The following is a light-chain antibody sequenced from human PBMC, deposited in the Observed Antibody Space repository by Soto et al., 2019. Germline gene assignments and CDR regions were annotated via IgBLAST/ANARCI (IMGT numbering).Light chain of an antibody. CDR1: SSDLGNYNL. CDR2: EGS. J-gene: IGLJ3*02. CDR3: CSYAGSTTPWV. V-gene: IGLV2-23*01. Sequence: QSVLTQPASVSGSPGQSITISCTGDSSDLGNYNLLSWYQHHPGKAPKLVIYEGSKRPSGVSDRFSGSKSGNTASLTISGLQAEDESIYYCCSYAGSTTPWVFGGGTKLTVL.